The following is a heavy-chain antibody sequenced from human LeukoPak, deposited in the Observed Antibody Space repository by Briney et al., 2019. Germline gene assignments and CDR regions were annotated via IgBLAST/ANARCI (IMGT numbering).Heavy chain of an antibody. CDR2: ISGSGGTT. D-gene: IGHD3-10*01. J-gene: IGHJ4*02. CDR3: AKTDGSGSFYNPSHF. CDR1: GFSFSNFA. V-gene: IGHV3-23*01. Sequence: GGSLRLSCAASGFSFSNFAMSLVRQAPGKGLEWVSGISGSGGTTYYADSMKGRFTISRDNSKSTLYLQMSSLRAEDTAVYYCAKTDGSGSFYNPSHFWGQGTLVTVSS.